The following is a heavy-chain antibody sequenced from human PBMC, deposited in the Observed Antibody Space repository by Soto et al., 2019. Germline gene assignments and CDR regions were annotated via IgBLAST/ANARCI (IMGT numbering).Heavy chain of an antibody. CDR1: GFTFKDAW. Sequence: EVQLVESGGGLVKPGGSLRLSCAASGFTFKDAWMSWVRQAPGKGLEWVGHIKSTDTGGTTDYAAPVKGRFSISRDASEHTLYLQMNSLKTEVTAMYFCTWQLDIWGQGTSVIVSS. V-gene: IGHV3-15*01. CDR3: TWQLDI. D-gene: IGHD5-12*01. CDR2: IKSTDTGGTT. J-gene: IGHJ6*02.